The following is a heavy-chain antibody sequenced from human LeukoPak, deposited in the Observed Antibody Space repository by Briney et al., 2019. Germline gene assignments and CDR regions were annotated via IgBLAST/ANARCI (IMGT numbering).Heavy chain of an antibody. CDR2: IYYSGST. CDR3: ARDPRIAVAGRGADAFDI. J-gene: IGHJ3*02. V-gene: IGHV4-59*01. CDR1: GDSISSYY. Sequence: SETLSLTCTVSGDSISSYYWSWIRQPPGKGLEWIGYIYYSGSTNYNPSLKSRVTISVDTSKNQFSLKLSSVTAADTAVYYCARDPRIAVAGRGADAFDIWGQGTMVTVSS. D-gene: IGHD6-19*01.